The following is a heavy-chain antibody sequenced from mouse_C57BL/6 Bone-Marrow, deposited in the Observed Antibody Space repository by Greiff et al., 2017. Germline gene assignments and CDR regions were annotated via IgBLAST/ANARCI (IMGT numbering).Heavy chain of an antibody. V-gene: IGHV1-15*01. CDR3: TYDGDY. Sequence: QVQLKESGAELVRPGASVTLSCKASGYTFTDYEMHWVKQTPVHGLEWIGAIDPETGGTAYNQKFKGKAILTADKSSSTAYMELRSLTSEDSAVYYCTYDGDYWGQGTTLTVSS. D-gene: IGHD2-12*01. CDR1: GYTFTDYE. J-gene: IGHJ2*01. CDR2: IDPETGGT.